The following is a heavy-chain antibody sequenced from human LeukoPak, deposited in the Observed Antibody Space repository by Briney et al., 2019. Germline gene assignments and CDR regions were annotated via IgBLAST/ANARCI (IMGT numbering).Heavy chain of an antibody. Sequence: GDSLKISCKVSGYHFTTYCIALVRQKPGKGLEWMGMVFPGDSKTNYSPAFLGQVTMSVDKSIGAAYLQWRSLKASDTAMYYCARLDTKNYQFWGQGTLVSVSS. V-gene: IGHV5-51*01. CDR3: ARLDTKNYQF. J-gene: IGHJ4*02. D-gene: IGHD1-7*01. CDR1: GYHFTTYC. CDR2: VFPGDSKT.